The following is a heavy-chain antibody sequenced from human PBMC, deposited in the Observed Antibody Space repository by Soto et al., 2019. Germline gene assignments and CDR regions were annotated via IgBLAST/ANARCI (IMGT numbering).Heavy chain of an antibody. J-gene: IGHJ6*01. Sequence: QVQLVQSGAEVKKPGSSVKVSCKASGGTFSSYAISWVRQAPGQGLEWMGGIIPISGKANSAQKFQGRVTNTAEDSTSTAYMVLGSLRSEVTAVYNCARSQGSSTSLEIYYYYYYGMDVWGQGTTVTVSS. CDR3: ARSQGSSTSLEIYYYYYYGMDV. D-gene: IGHD2-2*01. CDR2: IIPISGKA. V-gene: IGHV1-69*01. CDR1: GGTFSSYA.